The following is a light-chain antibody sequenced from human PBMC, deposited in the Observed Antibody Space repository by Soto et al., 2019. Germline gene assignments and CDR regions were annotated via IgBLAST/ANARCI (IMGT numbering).Light chain of an antibody. J-gene: IGKJ2*01. Sequence: DIQMTQSPSSLSASVGDRVTITCRASQSISSYLNWYQQKPGKAPKLLIYAASSLQSGDPSRFSGSGSGTDFTLTITTLQPEDFATEYWPQSYSPPYTFGQGTKLEIK. V-gene: IGKV1-39*01. CDR2: AAS. CDR1: QSISSY. CDR3: PQSYSPPYT.